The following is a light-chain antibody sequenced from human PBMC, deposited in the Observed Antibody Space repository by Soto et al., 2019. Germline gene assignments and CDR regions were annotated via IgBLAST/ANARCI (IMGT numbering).Light chain of an antibody. J-gene: IGKJ4*01. CDR2: GAS. V-gene: IGKV3-20*01. CDR3: QQYGSSLT. Sequence: EIVLTQSPGTLSLSPWERATLSCRASQSVSSSYLAWYQQKPGQAPRLLIYGASSRATGIPDRFSGSGSGTDFTLTISRLEPEDFAVYYCQQYGSSLTLGGGTKVDIK. CDR1: QSVSSSY.